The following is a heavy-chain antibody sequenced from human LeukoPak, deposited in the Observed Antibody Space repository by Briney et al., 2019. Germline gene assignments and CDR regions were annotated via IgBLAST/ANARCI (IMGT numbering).Heavy chain of an antibody. CDR1: GFTVSSSY. D-gene: IGHD1-26*01. J-gene: IGHJ4*02. V-gene: IGHV3-53*01. CDR3: ARDVYTGRYYLDY. CDR2: SYSGGST. Sequence: GGSLRLSCAASGFTVSSSYMSWVRQAPGKGLEWVSVSYSGGSTYYADSVKGRFSISRDNSKNTLYLQMNSLRAEDTAVYYRARDVYTGRYYLDYWGQGTLVTVSS.